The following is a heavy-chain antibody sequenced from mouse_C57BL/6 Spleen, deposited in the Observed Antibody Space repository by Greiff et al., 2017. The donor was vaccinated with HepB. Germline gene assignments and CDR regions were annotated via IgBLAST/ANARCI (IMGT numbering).Heavy chain of an antibody. D-gene: IGHD2-2*01. CDR2: IDPSDSYT. CDR3: TRRGIYYGYDRGPYYYAMDY. J-gene: IGHJ4*01. CDR1: GYTFTSYW. V-gene: IGHV1-69*01. Sequence: QVQLQQPGAELVMPGASVKLSCKASGYTFTSYWMHWVKQRPGQGLEWIGEIDPSDSYTNYNQKFKGKSTLTVDKSSSTAYMQLSSLTSEDSAVYYCTRRGIYYGYDRGPYYYAMDYWGQGTSVTVSS.